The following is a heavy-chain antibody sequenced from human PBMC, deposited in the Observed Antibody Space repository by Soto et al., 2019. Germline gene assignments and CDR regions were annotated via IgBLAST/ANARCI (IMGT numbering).Heavy chain of an antibody. Sequence: GASVKVSCKASGYAFTIYGISYLLQAPLQSLEWMGCISLYNGNTNYAQKFQGRVNMTTDTSTSTAYMELRSLRSDDTAVYYCARDWCSGGTCYLFFDYWGQGTLVTVSS. J-gene: IGHJ4*02. CDR3: ARDWCSGGTCYLFFDY. CDR2: ISLYNGNT. V-gene: IGHV1-18*04. D-gene: IGHD2-15*01. CDR1: GYAFTIYG.